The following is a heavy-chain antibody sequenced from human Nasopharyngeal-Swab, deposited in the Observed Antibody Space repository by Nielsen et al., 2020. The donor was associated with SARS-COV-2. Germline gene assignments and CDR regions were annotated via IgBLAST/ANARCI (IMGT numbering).Heavy chain of an antibody. D-gene: IGHD5-18*01. CDR2: ISYDGSNK. CDR1: GFSFSSYA. CDR3: ARERYSYGSNWFDP. Sequence: GGSLRLSCAASGFSFSSYAMHWVRQAPGKGLEWVAVISYDGSNKYYADSVKGRFTISRDNSKNTLYLQMNSLSAEDTAVYYCARERYSYGSNWFDPWGQGILVTVSS. V-gene: IGHV3-30*04. J-gene: IGHJ5*02.